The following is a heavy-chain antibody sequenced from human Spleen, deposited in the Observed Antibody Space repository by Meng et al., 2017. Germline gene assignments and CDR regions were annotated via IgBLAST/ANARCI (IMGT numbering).Heavy chain of an antibody. V-gene: IGHV1-2*02. CDR2: INPNSGGT. D-gene: IGHD1-26*01. J-gene: IGHJ4*02. Sequence: ASVKVSCQASGYTFTRYYMHWVRQAPGQGLEWLGWINPNSGGTNYAQKFQGRVTITRDTSSSTAYMELSRLRSDCTAVYYCAKVSSIVGENDYWGQGTLVTVSS. CDR3: AKVSSIVGENDY. CDR1: GYTFTRYY.